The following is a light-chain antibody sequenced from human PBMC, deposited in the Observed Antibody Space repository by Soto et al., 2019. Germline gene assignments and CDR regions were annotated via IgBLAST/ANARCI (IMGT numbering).Light chain of an antibody. Sequence: QSALTQPASVSGSPGQSITISCTGTSSDVGGYNYVSWYQQHPGKAPKLMIYEVSNRPSGVSHRFSGSKSGNTASLTISGLQADDDADYYCSSYTSSSTLVFGTGTKVTVL. CDR3: SSYTSSSTLV. CDR1: SSDVGGYNY. V-gene: IGLV2-14*01. CDR2: EVS. J-gene: IGLJ1*01.